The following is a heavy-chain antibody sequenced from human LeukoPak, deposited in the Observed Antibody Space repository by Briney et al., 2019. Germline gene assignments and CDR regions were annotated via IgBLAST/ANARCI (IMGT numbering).Heavy chain of an antibody. D-gene: IGHD3-3*01. CDR3: ARLAADRGNGCPDY. Sequence: PSETLSLTCTVSGGSISSSSYYWGWIRQPPGKGLEWIGSIYYSGSTYYNPSLKSRVTISVDTSKNQFSLKLSSVTAADTAVYYCARLAADRGNGCPDYWGQGTLVTVSS. CDR2: IYYSGST. J-gene: IGHJ4*02. CDR1: GGSISSSSYY. V-gene: IGHV4-39*01.